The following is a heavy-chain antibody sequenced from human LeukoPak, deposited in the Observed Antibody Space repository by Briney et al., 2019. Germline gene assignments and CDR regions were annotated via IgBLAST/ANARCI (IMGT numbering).Heavy chain of an antibody. D-gene: IGHD5-24*01. J-gene: IGHJ4*02. CDR3: ATEMATTEYYFDY. Sequence: GGSLRLSCAASGVTFSSYWMSWVRQAPGKGLEWVANIKEDGSEKYYVDSVKGRFTISRDNAKNSLYLQMNSLRAEDTAVYYCATEMATTEYYFDYWGQGTLVTVSS. CDR1: GVTFSSYW. CDR2: IKEDGSEK. V-gene: IGHV3-7*01.